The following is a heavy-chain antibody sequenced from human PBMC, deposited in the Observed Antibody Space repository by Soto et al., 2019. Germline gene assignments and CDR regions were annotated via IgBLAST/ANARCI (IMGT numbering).Heavy chain of an antibody. CDR1: GFTFSDYY. V-gene: IGHV3-11*06. J-gene: IGHJ6*02. CDR2: ISSSSSYT. D-gene: IGHD2-2*01. Sequence: PGGSLRLSCAASGFTFSDYYMSWIRQAPGKGLEWVSYISSSSSYTNYADSVKGRFTISRDDAKNSLYLQMNSLRAEDTAVYYCARYSEYVPAAPPTPLYYYGMDVWGQGTTVTVSS. CDR3: ARYSEYVPAAPPTPLYYYGMDV.